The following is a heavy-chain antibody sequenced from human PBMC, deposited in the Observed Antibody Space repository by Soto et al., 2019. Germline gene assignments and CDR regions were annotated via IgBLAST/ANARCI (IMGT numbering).Heavy chain of an antibody. Sequence: SETLSLTCTVSGDSISSNQWGWIRQAPGKGLEWIGYVAHNGGTNYNPSLQSRLTVSKDMSRNQFSLKLSSVTAADTAVYYCVRDRLGSLDYWGQGTLVTVSS. CDR3: VRDRLGSLDY. CDR1: GDSISSNQ. V-gene: IGHV4-59*01. CDR2: VAHNGGT. D-gene: IGHD1-26*01. J-gene: IGHJ4*02.